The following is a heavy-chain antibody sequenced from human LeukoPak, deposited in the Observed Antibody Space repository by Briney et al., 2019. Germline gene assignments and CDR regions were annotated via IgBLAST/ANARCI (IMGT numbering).Heavy chain of an antibody. D-gene: IGHD2-2*01. V-gene: IGHV3-48*01. CDR1: GFTFSSYS. Sequence: GGSLRLSCAASGFTFSSYSMNWVRQAPGKGLEWVSYISSSSSIIYYADSVKGRFTISRDNAKNSLYLQMNSLRAEDTAVYYCANGAQLSAFDIWGQGTMVTVSS. CDR2: ISSSSSII. CDR3: ANGAQLSAFDI. J-gene: IGHJ3*02.